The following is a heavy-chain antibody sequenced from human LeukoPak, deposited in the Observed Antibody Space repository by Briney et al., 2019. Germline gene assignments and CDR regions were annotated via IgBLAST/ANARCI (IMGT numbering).Heavy chain of an antibody. D-gene: IGHD2-15*01. Sequence: GGSLRLSCSASGFTFSSYAMSWVRQAPGKGLEWVSGISGSGGNTYYADSVKGRFTISRDNSKNTLYLQMNSLRAEDSAIYYCARGGGYYPIDYWGQGTLVTVSS. V-gene: IGHV3-23*01. CDR1: GFTFSSYA. J-gene: IGHJ4*02. CDR3: ARGGGYYPIDY. CDR2: ISGSGGNT.